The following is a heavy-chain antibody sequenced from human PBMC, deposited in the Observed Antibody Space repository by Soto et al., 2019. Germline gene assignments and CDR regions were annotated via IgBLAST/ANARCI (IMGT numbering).Heavy chain of an antibody. CDR2: IIPIFETA. V-gene: IGHV1-69*06. CDR1: GGTFSSHA. D-gene: IGHD6-6*01. J-gene: IGHJ4*02. CDR3: AIGVRSSWIGNH. Sequence: QVHLVQSGAEVTKAGSSVKVSCKASGGTFSSHAFSWVRQAPGQGLEWVGVIIPIFETANYAQEFQGRVTISADKSTNIVILDLNNLRSDDTAISFCAIGVRSSWIGNHWGPGTQVSVS.